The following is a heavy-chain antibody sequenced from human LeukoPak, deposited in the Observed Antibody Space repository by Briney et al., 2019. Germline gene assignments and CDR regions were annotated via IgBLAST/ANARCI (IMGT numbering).Heavy chain of an antibody. CDR2: ISSSGSTI. CDR1: GFTFSDYY. V-gene: IGHV3-11*01. CDR3: ARAWDSSGYYFYYFDY. J-gene: IGHJ4*02. Sequence: GGSLRLSCAATGFTFSDYYMSWIRQAPGKGLEWVSYISSSGSTIYYADSVKGRFTISRYNAKNSLYLQMNSLRAEDTAVYYCARAWDSSGYYFYYFDYWGQGTLVTVSS. D-gene: IGHD3-22*01.